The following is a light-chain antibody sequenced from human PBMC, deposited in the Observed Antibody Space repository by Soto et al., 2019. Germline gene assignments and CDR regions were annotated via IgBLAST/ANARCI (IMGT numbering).Light chain of an antibody. J-gene: IGKJ3*01. CDR3: QQYNSSSFT. Sequence: DIQMTQSPSTLSASVGDRVTITCRASQSISNWLAWYQQKPGKVPKLLIYDASSLERGVPSRFSGSGSGTEFSLTIGSLQPEDFATYHCQQYNSSSFTFGPGTKVDLK. CDR2: DAS. V-gene: IGKV1-5*01. CDR1: QSISNW.